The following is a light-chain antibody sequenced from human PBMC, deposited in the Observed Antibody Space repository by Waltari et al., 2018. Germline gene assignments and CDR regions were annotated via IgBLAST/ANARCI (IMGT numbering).Light chain of an antibody. CDR3: QHYKNFPLT. Sequence: DVQMTQSPSTLSASVGDRVTITCRASEDINTWLAWYQQKPGKAPKPLISDAASLKSGVPSRFSGSGSGTDFTLTITSMQPDDFATYYCQHYKNFPLTFGGGTK. CDR2: DAA. CDR1: EDINTW. V-gene: IGKV1-5*01. J-gene: IGKJ4*01.